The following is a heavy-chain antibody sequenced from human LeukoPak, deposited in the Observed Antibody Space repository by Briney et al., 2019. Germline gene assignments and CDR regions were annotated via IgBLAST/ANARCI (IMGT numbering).Heavy chain of an antibody. Sequence: PGGSLRLSCAASGFTFSDYYMTWIRQAPGKGLEWVSYIGSSGSTIYYTDSVKGRFTISRDNAKNSLYLQMNSLRAEDTAVYYCAREQTYYYGSGSYSRYYYMDVWGKGTTVTVSS. CDR2: IGSSGSTI. V-gene: IGHV3-11*04. CDR1: GFTFSDYY. CDR3: AREQTYYYGSGSYSRYYYMDV. J-gene: IGHJ6*03. D-gene: IGHD3-10*01.